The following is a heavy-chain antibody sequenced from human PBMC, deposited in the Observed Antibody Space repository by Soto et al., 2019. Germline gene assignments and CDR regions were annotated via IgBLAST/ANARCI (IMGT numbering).Heavy chain of an antibody. J-gene: IGHJ5*02. D-gene: IGHD3-22*01. CDR3: ATGYYDSSGYYSNWFDP. V-gene: IGHV1-24*01. Sequence: XSVKVSFNVSGYTLTELSMHLVRHTPGKGLEWMGGFDPEDGETIYAQKFQGRVTMTEDTSTDTAYMELSSLRSEDTAVYYCATGYYDSSGYYSNWFDPWGQGTLVTVS. CDR1: GYTLTELS. CDR2: FDPEDGET.